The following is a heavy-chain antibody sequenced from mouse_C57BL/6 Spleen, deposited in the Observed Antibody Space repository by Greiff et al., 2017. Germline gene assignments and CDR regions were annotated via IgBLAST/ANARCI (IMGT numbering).Heavy chain of an antibody. CDR2: ISYSGST. Sequence: VQLKESGPGLVKPSQSLSLTCTVTGYSITSDYAWNWIRQFPGNKLEWMGYISYSGSTSSNPSLKSRISITRDTSKNQFFLQLNSVTTEDTATYYCASYYCGSHWYFDVWGAGTTVTVSS. J-gene: IGHJ1*01. CDR1: GYSITSDYA. D-gene: IGHD1-1*01. V-gene: IGHV3-2*02. CDR3: ASYYCGSHWYFDV.